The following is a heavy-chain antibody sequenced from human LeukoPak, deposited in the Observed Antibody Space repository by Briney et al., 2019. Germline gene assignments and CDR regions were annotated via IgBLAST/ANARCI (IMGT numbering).Heavy chain of an antibody. CDR2: INPSGGRT. Sequence: ASVKVSCKASGYSFTIYYTHWVRQAPGQGLEWMGEINPSGGRTNYAQKFQGRVDMTRETSTSTVYMELSSLRSEDTAVYYCARANYSGSGSHYNPSFFDYWGQGTLVTVSS. CDR3: ARANYSGSGSHYNPSFFDY. D-gene: IGHD3-10*01. V-gene: IGHV1-46*01. J-gene: IGHJ4*02. CDR1: GYSFTIYY.